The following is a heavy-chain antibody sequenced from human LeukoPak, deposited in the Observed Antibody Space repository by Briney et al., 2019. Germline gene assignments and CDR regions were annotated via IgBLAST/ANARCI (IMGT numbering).Heavy chain of an antibody. V-gene: IGHV4-59*01. CDR3: ARAAVRGVVDY. D-gene: IGHD3-10*01. CDR2: IYYSGST. J-gene: IGHJ4*02. CDR1: GGSISSYY. Sequence: PSETLSLTCTVSGGSISSYYWSWIRQPPGKGLEWIGYIYYSGSTNYNPSLKSRVTISVDTSKNQFSLKLSSVTAADTAVYYCARAAVRGVVDYWGQGNLVTVSS.